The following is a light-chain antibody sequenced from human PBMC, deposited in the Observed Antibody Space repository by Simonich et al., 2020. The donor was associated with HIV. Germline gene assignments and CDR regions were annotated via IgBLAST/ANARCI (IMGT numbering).Light chain of an antibody. J-gene: IGKJ5*01. CDR3: QQYYSPPIT. V-gene: IGKV4-1*01. CDR1: QILLYSPGNKHY. Sequence: DIVLTQSPDSLAVSLGERATINCKSSQILLYSPGNKHYLAWYQQRPGQPPKLLIYWASTRESGFPDRFSGSGSGTDFTLTISTLQAEDVAVYYCQQYYSPPITFGQGTRLEI. CDR2: WAS.